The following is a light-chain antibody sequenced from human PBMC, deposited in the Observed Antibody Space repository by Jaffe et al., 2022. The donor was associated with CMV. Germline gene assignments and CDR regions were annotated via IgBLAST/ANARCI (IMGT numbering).Light chain of an antibody. CDR3: QQYGSSPHT. J-gene: IGKJ2*01. CDR2: DAS. V-gene: IGKV3-20*01. Sequence: EIVLTQSPGTLSSSPGERATLSCRASQSVSRSSLAWYQHKPGQAPRLLIYDASSRATGIPDRFSGSESGTDFTLIISRLEPEDFAVYYCQQYGSSPHTFGQGTNLEIK. CDR1: QSVSRSS.